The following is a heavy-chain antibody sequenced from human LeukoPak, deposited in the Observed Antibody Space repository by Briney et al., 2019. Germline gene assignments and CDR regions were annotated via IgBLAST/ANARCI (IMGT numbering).Heavy chain of an antibody. J-gene: IGHJ4*02. Sequence: ASLKVSCKASGYTFTAYYLHWVRQAPGQGLEWMGWMNPNSGDTNYAQKFQGRVTMTRDTSITTAYMELSGLTSDDTAMYYCARDRMGDCATTSCYLAFWGQRALATVSS. CDR1: GYTFTAYY. D-gene: IGHD2-2*01. CDR3: ARDRMGDCATTSCYLAF. V-gene: IGHV1-2*02. CDR2: MNPNSGDT.